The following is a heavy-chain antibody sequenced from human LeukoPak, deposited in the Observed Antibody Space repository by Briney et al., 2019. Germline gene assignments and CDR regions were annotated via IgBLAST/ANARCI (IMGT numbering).Heavy chain of an antibody. D-gene: IGHD6-13*01. CDR2: ISSSSSTI. Sequence: KAGGSLRLSCAASGFTFSSYSMNWVRQAPGKGLEWVSYISSSSSTIYYADSVKGRFTISRDNAKNSLYLQMNSQRAEDTAVYYCARVRTIYDSSSWYNWFDPWGQGTLVTVSS. CDR1: GFTFSSYS. V-gene: IGHV3-48*04. CDR3: ARVRTIYDSSSWYNWFDP. J-gene: IGHJ5*02.